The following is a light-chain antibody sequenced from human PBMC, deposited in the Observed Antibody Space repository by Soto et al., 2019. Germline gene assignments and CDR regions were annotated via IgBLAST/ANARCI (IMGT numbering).Light chain of an antibody. CDR3: QQYGTSPRT. CDR1: QTVSNDY. V-gene: IGKV3-20*01. CDR2: GAS. Sequence: EIVLTQSPGTLSLSPGERATLSCRARQTVSNDYLAWYQQRPGQAPRLLIYGASRRATGIPDRFSGSGSGTDFTLTISRLEPEDFAVYFCQQYGTSPRTFGQGTKVELK. J-gene: IGKJ1*01.